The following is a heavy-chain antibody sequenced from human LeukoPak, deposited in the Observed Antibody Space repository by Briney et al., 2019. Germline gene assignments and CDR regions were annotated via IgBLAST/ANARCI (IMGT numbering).Heavy chain of an antibody. V-gene: IGHV3-30-3*01. D-gene: IGHD5-24*01. CDR1: GFTFSNYA. CDR3: ARARFGYNRGPFDY. J-gene: IGHJ4*02. Sequence: GGSLRLSCAASGFTFSNYAMHWVRQAPGKGLEWVTFISYDGSNKHYADSVQGRFTISRDNSKNTLYLQMNSLRPEDTAVYYCARARFGYNRGPFDYWGQGILVTVSS. CDR2: ISYDGSNK.